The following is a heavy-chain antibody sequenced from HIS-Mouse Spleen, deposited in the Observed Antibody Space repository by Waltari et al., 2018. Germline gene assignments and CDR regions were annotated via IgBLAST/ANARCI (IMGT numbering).Heavy chain of an antibody. CDR2: IYYSGST. CDR1: GGTISSYY. J-gene: IGHJ3*02. D-gene: IGHD2-2*01. V-gene: IGHV4-59*01. CDR3: ARGPAPAAGAFDI. Sequence: QVQLQESGPGLVKPSETLSLTCTVSGGTISSYYWSWLRPPPGKGSGWAGFNLYRQPPGKGLEWIGYIYYSGSTNYNPSLKSRVTISVDTSKNQFSLKLSSVTAADTAVYYCARGPAPAAGAFDIWGQGTMVTVSS.